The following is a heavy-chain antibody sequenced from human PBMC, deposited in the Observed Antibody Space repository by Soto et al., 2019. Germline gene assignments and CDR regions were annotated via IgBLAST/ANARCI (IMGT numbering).Heavy chain of an antibody. CDR1: GGSCGSSA. D-gene: IGHD1-26*01. J-gene: IGHJ3*01. Sequence: QVQLVQSGADVKKPGSSVKVSCKTSGGSCGSSAISWVRQAPAQGLEWMGEIIPVFDKANYAQNFQGRLTITAEEFTGTVFMELSTVRSEDTAVYFCATLRWDWGDAFDLWGLGTFVTVSS. CDR3: ATLRWDWGDAFDL. CDR2: IIPVFDKA. V-gene: IGHV1-69*01.